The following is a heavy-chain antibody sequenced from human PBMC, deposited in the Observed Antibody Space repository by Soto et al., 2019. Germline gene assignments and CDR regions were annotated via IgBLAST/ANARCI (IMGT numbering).Heavy chain of an antibody. CDR2: INPNSGGT. D-gene: IGHD3-9*01. CDR3: ARGGKKYFDWLLPISYYYYYGMDV. Sequence: GASVKVSCKASGYTFTGYYMHWVRQAPGQGLEWMGWINPNSGGTNYAQKFQGWVTMTRDTSISTAYMELSRLRSDDTAVYYCARGGKKYFDWLLPISYYYYYGMDVWGQGTTVTVSS. CDR1: GYTFTGYY. J-gene: IGHJ6*02. V-gene: IGHV1-2*04.